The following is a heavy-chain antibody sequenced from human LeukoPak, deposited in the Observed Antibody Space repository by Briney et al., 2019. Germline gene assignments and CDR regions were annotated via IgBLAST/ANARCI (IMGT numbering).Heavy chain of an antibody. Sequence: SVKVSCKASGGTFSSYAISWVRQAPGQGLEWMGGIIPIFGTANYAQKFQGRVTITTDESTSTAYTELSSLRSEDTAVYYCARDVGYIAAAGTSTWGQGTLVTVSS. CDR1: GGTFSSYA. D-gene: IGHD6-13*01. V-gene: IGHV1-69*05. J-gene: IGHJ5*02. CDR2: IIPIFGTA. CDR3: ARDVGYIAAAGTST.